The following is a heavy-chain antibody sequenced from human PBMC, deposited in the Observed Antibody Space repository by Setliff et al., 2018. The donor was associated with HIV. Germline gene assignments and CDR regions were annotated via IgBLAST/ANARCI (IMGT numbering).Heavy chain of an antibody. CDR1: GGSIDNNKYY. J-gene: IGHJ5*02. CDR2: IYHTGRT. Sequence: SETLSLTCSVSGGSIDNNKYYWTWIRQPLGKGLEWTGSIYHTGRTYYNRSLESRLTISIDTSKNQFSLKLTSVTAADTAMYYCASRIYYYDESRVLREEGFVPWGQGALVTVSS. CDR3: ASRIYYYDESRVLREEGFVP. V-gene: IGHV4-39*01. D-gene: IGHD3-22*01.